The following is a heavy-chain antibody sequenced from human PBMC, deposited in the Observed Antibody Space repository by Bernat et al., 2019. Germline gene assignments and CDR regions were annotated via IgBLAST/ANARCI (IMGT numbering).Heavy chain of an antibody. CDR1: GGSLSGHN. V-gene: IGHV4-34*01. D-gene: IGHD6-25*01. CDR2: INHYGGT. CDR3: TRHAAGGYYSDF. J-gene: IGHJ4*02. Sequence: VQLQQWGAGLLKPSETLSLTCSVYGGSLSGHNWSWIRQTPGKGLEWIGEINHYGGTNYNPSLKSRGTISVDTSKNQFSLRLSSVTVADTALYYCTRHAAGGYYSDFWGQGSLVTVSS.